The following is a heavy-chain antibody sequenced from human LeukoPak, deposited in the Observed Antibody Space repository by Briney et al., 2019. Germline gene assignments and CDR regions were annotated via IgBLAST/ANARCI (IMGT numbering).Heavy chain of an antibody. Sequence: GGSLRLSCAASGFTFSDYYMTWIRQAPGKGLEGVSYISGSSSDTNYADFVKGRFTISRDNAKNSLYLQMNSLRAEDTAVYYCARVNPISSGFYAYWGQGTPVTVSS. CDR1: GFTFSDYY. CDR3: ARVNPISSGFYAY. D-gene: IGHD3-22*01. J-gene: IGHJ4*02. V-gene: IGHV3-11*06. CDR2: ISGSSSDT.